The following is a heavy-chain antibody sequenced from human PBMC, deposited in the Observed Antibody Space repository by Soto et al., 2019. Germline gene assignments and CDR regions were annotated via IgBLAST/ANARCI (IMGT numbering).Heavy chain of an antibody. CDR2: IYYSGST. CDR1: GGSISSGGYY. J-gene: IGHJ5*02. CDR3: ARSLGYSSPNSRPWFEP. V-gene: IGHV4-31*03. D-gene: IGHD6-13*01. Sequence: PSETLSLTCTVSGGSISSGGYYWSWIRQHPGKGLEWIGYIYYSGSTYYNPSLKSRVTISVDTSKNQFSLKLSSVTAADTAVYYCARSLGYSSPNSRPWFEPWGQGTLVTVSS.